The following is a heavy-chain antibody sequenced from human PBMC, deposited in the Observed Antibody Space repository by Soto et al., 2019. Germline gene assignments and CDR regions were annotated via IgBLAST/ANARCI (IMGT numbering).Heavy chain of an antibody. D-gene: IGHD3-9*01. V-gene: IGHV1-18*01. Sequence: ASVKVSCKASGYTFTSYGISWVRQAPGQGLEWMGWISAYNGNTNYAQKLQGRVTMTTDTSTSTAYMELRSLRSDDTAVYYCARDKAGLLRYFDWSHYYFDYWGQGTLVTVSS. CDR1: GYTFTSYG. CDR2: ISAYNGNT. CDR3: ARDKAGLLRYFDWSHYYFDY. J-gene: IGHJ4*02.